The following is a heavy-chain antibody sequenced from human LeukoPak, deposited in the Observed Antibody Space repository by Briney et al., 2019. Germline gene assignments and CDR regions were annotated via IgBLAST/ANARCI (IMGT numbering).Heavy chain of an antibody. J-gene: IGHJ4*02. CDR3: ARGGYDILTGYYSIDY. D-gene: IGHD3-9*01. V-gene: IGHV3-21*01. Sequence: GGSLRLSCAASGFTFSSYSMNWVRQAPGKGLEWVSSISTSSSYIYYADSVKGRFTISRDNAKNSLYLQMNSLRAEDTAVYYCARGGYDILTGYYSIDYWGQGTLVTVSS. CDR2: ISTSSSYI. CDR1: GFTFSSYS.